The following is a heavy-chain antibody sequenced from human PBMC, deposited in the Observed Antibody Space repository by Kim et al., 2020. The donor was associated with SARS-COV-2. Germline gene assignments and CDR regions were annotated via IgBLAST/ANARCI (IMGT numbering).Heavy chain of an antibody. V-gene: IGHV3-74*01. Sequence: SYAKSVKGRFTISRDNAKNTLYLQMNSLRAEDTAVYYCARAGVGGYYFDYWGQGTLVTVSS. CDR3: ARAGVGGYYFDY. D-gene: IGHD3-22*01. J-gene: IGHJ4*02.